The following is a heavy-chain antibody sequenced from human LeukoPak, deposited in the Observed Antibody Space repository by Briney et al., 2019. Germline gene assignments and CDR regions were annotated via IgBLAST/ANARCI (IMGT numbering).Heavy chain of an antibody. CDR3: ARDPSSWYDY. CDR2: IYYSGST. V-gene: IGHV4-59*01. D-gene: IGHD6-13*01. CDR1: GGSISSYY. Sequence: SETLSLTCTVSGGSISSYYWSWIRQPPGKGLEWIGYIYYSGSTNYNPSLKSRVTISVDTSKNQFSLKLSSVTAADTAVYYCARDPSSWYDYWGQGTLVTVSS. J-gene: IGHJ4*02.